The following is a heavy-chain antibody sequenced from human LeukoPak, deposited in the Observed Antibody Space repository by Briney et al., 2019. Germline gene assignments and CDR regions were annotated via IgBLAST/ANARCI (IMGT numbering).Heavy chain of an antibody. D-gene: IGHD3-10*01. CDR2: IKQDGSEK. V-gene: IGHV3-7*01. CDR1: GFTFSSYW. CDR3: ARVWFGELFWFDP. Sequence: GGSLRLSCAASGFTFSSYWMSWVRQAPGKGLEWVANIKQDGSEKYYVDSVRGRFTISRDNAKNSLYLQVNSLRAEDTAVYYCARVWFGELFWFDPWGQGTLVTVSS. J-gene: IGHJ5*02.